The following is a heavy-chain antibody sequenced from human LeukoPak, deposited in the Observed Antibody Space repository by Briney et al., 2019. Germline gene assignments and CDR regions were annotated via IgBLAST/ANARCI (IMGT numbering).Heavy chain of an antibody. CDR3: ATQQLVRFVLRFQH. CDR1: GYTLTELS. V-gene: IGHV1-24*01. CDR2: FDPEDGET. J-gene: IGHJ1*01. Sequence: ASVKVSRKVSGYTLTELSMHWVRQAPGKGLEWMGRFDPEDGETIYAQKFQGRVTMTEDTSTNTAYMELSSLRSEDTAVYYCATQQLVRFVLRFQHWGQGNLVSVSS. D-gene: IGHD6-13*01.